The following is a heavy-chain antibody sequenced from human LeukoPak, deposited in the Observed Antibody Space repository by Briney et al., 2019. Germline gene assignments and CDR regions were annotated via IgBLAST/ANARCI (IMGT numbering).Heavy chain of an antibody. Sequence: GGALRLSCAASGFTFSSYSMNWVRQAPGKGLEWVSSISSSSSYIYYAGSVKGRFTISRDNAKNSLYLQMNSLRAEDTAVYYCARVSGLGYWGQGTLVTVSS. CDR1: GFTFSSYS. CDR3: ARVSGLGY. D-gene: IGHD5-12*01. CDR2: ISSSSSYI. V-gene: IGHV3-21*01. J-gene: IGHJ4*02.